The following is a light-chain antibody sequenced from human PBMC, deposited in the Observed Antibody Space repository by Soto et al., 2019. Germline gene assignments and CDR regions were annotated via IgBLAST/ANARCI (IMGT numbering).Light chain of an antibody. J-gene: IGKJ4*01. CDR1: QSVSSY. V-gene: IGKV3-11*01. CDR3: QQRSNWPPN. Sequence: EIVLTQSPATLSLSPGERATLSCRASQSVSSYLAWYQQKPGQAPRLLIYDSSNRATGTPARFSGSGSGTDFTLTISSLEPEDFAVYYCQQRSNWPPNFGGGTKVDIK. CDR2: DSS.